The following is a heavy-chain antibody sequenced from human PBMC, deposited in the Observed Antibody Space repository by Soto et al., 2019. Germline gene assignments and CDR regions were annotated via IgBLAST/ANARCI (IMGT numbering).Heavy chain of an antibody. CDR2: IYGSGST. CDR1: GITVSSNY. D-gene: IGHD6-13*01. J-gene: IGHJ3*02. CDR3: ARAPPYSSSWNGAFDS. Sequence: EVQLVESGGGLVQPGESLRLSCVASGITVSSNYMSWVRQTPGKGLEWVSIIYGSGSTNYADSVKGRFTISRDNSKNTLDLQMNSLRAEDTAVYYCARAPPYSSSWNGAFDSWGQGTLVTVS. V-gene: IGHV3-66*01.